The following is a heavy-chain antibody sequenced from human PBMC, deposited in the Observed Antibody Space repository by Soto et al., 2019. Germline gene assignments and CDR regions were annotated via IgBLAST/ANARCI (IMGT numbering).Heavy chain of an antibody. D-gene: IGHD3-22*01. CDR3: AVPKYYDSSGYYYKIWGV. J-gene: IGHJ6*02. CDR1: GGSISSSSYY. CDR2: IYYSGST. V-gene: IGHV4-39*01. Sequence: SETLSLTCTVSGGSISSSSYYWGWIRHPPGKGLEWIGSIYYSGSTYYNPSLKSRVTISVDTSKNQFSLKLSSVTAADTAVYYCAVPKYYDSSGYYYKIWGVWGQGTTVTVSS.